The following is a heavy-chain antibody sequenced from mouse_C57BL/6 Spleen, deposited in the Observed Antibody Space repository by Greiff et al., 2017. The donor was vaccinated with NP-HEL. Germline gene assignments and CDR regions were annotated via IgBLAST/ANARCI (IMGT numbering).Heavy chain of an antibody. V-gene: IGHV1-82*01. CDR3: AREAMRQMYYFDY. CDR1: GYAFSSSW. D-gene: IGHD3-2*01. J-gene: IGHJ2*01. Sequence: QVQLQQSGPELVKPGASVKISCKASGYAFSSSWLNWVKQRPGKGLEWIGRIYPGDGDTNYNGKFKGKATLTADKSSSTAYMQLSSLTSEDSAVYFCAREAMRQMYYFDYWGQGTTLTVSS. CDR2: IYPGDGDT.